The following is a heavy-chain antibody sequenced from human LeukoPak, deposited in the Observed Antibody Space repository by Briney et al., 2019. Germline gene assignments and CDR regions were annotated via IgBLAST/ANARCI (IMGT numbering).Heavy chain of an antibody. J-gene: IGHJ4*02. D-gene: IGHD3-10*01. CDR1: GGSFSGYY. Sequence: SETLSLTCAVYGGSFSGYYWSWIRQPPGKGLGWIGEISHSGSSNSNPSLKSRVTMSADMSKNQFSLKLSSVTAADTAVYYCARGNYYGSGIDYWGQGTLVTVSS. CDR2: ISHSGSS. CDR3: ARGNYYGSGIDY. V-gene: IGHV4-34*01.